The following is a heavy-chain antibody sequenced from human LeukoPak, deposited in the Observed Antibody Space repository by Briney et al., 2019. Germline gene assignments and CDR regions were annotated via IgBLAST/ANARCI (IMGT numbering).Heavy chain of an antibody. CDR2: IGWNSGTI. D-gene: IGHD2-2*01. Sequence: GGSLRLSCAASGFTFDDYAMPWVRQAPGKGLEWVSGIGWNSGTIGYADSVKGRFTISRDNSKNTLYLQMNSLRAEDTAVYYCARVEGGGYCSSTSCFKPPNYWGQGTLVTVSS. J-gene: IGHJ4*02. V-gene: IGHV3-9*01. CDR3: ARVEGGGYCSSTSCFKPPNY. CDR1: GFTFDDYA.